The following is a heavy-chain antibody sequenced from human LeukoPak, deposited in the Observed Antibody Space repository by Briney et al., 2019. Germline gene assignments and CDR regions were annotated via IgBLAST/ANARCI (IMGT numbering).Heavy chain of an antibody. CDR3: AWVSGYSSSDAFDN. CDR1: GYTFTSYD. V-gene: IGHV1-8*01. Sequence: GASLKVSCKASGYTFTSYDINWGRQATGHRLEWRGWMNPNSGNTGYAQKFQGRVTMTRNTSISTAYMKLSSVRSEDTAVYCCAWVSGYSSSDAFDNWGQGTMVTVSS. CDR2: MNPNSGNT. D-gene: IGHD6-13*01. J-gene: IGHJ3*02.